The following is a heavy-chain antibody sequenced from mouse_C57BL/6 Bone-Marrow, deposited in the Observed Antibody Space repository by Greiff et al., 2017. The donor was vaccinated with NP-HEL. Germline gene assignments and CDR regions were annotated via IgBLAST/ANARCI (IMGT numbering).Heavy chain of an antibody. V-gene: IGHV5-12*01. Sequence: EVKLMESGGGLVQPGGSLKLSCAASGFTFSDYYMYWVRQTPEKRLEWVAYISNGGGSTYYPDTVKGRFTISRDNAKNTLYLQMSRLKSEDTAMYYCARHGYYGNGYYAMDYWGQGTSVTVSS. D-gene: IGHD2-1*01. CDR1: GFTFSDYY. CDR3: ARHGYYGNGYYAMDY. J-gene: IGHJ4*01. CDR2: ISNGGGST.